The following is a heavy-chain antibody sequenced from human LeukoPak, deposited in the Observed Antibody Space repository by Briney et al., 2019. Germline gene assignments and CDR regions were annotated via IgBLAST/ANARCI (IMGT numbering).Heavy chain of an antibody. CDR3: ARGPYGTTVVTPFDY. V-gene: IGHV4-30-2*01. J-gene: IGHJ4*02. Sequence: KTSQTLSLTCAVSGGSISSGGYSWSWIRQPPGKGLEWIGYIYHSGSTYYSPSLKSRVTISIDRSKNQFSLKLSSVTAADTAVYYCARGPYGTTVVTPFDYWGQGTLVTVSS. CDR1: GGSISSGGYS. D-gene: IGHD4-23*01. CDR2: IYHSGST.